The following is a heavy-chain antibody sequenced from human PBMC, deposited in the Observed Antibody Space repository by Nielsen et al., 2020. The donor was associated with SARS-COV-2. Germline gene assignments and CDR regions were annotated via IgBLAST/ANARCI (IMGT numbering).Heavy chain of an antibody. CDR3: AREGYYDSYGDY. V-gene: IGHV3-48*01. CDR2: ISSSGSTI. J-gene: IGHJ4*02. Sequence: VRQAPGKGLEWVSYISSSGSTIYYADSVKGRFTISRDNSKNTLYLQMNSLRAEDTAVYYCAREGYYDSYGDYWGQGTLVTVSS. D-gene: IGHD3-22*01.